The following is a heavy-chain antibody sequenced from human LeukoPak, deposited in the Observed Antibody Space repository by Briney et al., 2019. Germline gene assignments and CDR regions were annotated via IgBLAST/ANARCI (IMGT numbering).Heavy chain of an antibody. CDR3: ARSSGYYYDY. Sequence: SSATLSLTCTVSGGSISSYYWSWIRQPPGKGLEWIGYIYDSGSTNYNPSLKSRVTISVDTSKNQFSLKLSSVTAADTAVYYCARSSGYYYDYWGQGILVTVSS. CDR2: IYDSGST. V-gene: IGHV4-59*01. J-gene: IGHJ4*02. D-gene: IGHD3-22*01. CDR1: GGSISSYY.